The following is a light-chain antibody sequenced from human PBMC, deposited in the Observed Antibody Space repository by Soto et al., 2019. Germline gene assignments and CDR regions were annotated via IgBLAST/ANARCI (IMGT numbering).Light chain of an antibody. Sequence: DIQMTQSPSSLSASVGDRVTITCRASQTINTYLSWYQQKPGKPPTLLISAASSLQSGVPSRFSGSGSGTDCTLAISSLQPEDFATYYCQQSYSTPRTFCQGTKVDIK. CDR3: QQSYSTPRT. CDR2: AAS. J-gene: IGKJ1*01. V-gene: IGKV1-39*01. CDR1: QTINTY.